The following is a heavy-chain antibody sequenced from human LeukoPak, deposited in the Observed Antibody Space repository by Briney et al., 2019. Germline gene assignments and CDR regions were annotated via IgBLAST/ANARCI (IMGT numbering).Heavy chain of an antibody. J-gene: IGHJ2*01. CDR2: INHSGST. V-gene: IGHV4-34*01. CDR3: ARHQGVVDL. D-gene: IGHD3-3*01. Sequence: SETLSLTCAVYGGSFSGFFWTWIRQPPGKGLEWIGEINHSGSTNYNPSLKSRVTISVDTSKNQFSLKLSSVTVADTAVYYCARHQGVVDLWGRGSLVTVSP. CDR1: GGSFSGFF.